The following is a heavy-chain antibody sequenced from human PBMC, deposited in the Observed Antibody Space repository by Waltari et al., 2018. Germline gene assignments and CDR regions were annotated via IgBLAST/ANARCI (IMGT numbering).Heavy chain of an antibody. CDR3: ARVLTGSTWRRHDAFDI. J-gene: IGHJ3*02. Sequence: QVQLVQSGAEVKKPGASVKVSCKASGYTFTSYEINWVRQATGQGLEWMGWMNPNRCNTGYAQKFQGRVTMTRTTSISTAYMELSSLRSQDTAVYYCARVLTGSTWRRHDAFDIWGQGTMVTVSS. D-gene: IGHD1-1*01. CDR1: GYTFTSYE. V-gene: IGHV1-8*01. CDR2: MNPNRCNT.